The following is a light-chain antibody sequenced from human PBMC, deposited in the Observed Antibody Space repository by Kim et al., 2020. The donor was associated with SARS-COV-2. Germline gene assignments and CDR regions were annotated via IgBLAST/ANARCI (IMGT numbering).Light chain of an antibody. CDR1: ESLRGN. J-gene: IGKJ2*01. Sequence: VSLWERATLSCSARESLRGNIAWYQHKSGQAPRLLFFATSARAIGLPARFSASASGTHFTLNINSLQSEDSAVYYCQQYDTWPVFTFGPGTKLEI. CDR3: QQYDTWPVFT. V-gene: IGKV3-15*01. CDR2: ATS.